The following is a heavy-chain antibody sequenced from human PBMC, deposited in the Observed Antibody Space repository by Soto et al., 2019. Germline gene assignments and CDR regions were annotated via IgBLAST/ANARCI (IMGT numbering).Heavy chain of an antibody. V-gene: IGHV3-23*01. CDR2: ISGSGGSS. J-gene: IGHJ4*02. CDR3: AKDPLVVAATNGDY. D-gene: IGHD2-15*01. Sequence: EVQLLESGGGLVQPGGSLRLSCAASGFTFSSYAMSWVRQAPGKGLEWVSAISGSGGSSYYADSVKGRFTISRHNSKNTLYLQMNSLRAEDTAVYYCAKDPLVVAATNGDYWGQGTLVTVSS. CDR1: GFTFSSYA.